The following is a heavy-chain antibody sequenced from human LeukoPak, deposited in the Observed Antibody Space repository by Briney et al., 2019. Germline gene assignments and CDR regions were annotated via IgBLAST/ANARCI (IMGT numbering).Heavy chain of an antibody. V-gene: IGHV2-5*01. CDR1: WFSLSTSGVG. Sequence: SGPTLVKPTQTLTLTCTFSWFSLSTSGVGVGWIRQPPGKALEWLALIYWNDDKRYTPSLKSRLTITKHTSKNQVVLTMTNMDPVDTATYYCALLDYYGSGSYPPLFDYWGQGTLVTVSS. CDR2: IYWNDDK. CDR3: ALLDYYGSGSYPPLFDY. D-gene: IGHD3-10*01. J-gene: IGHJ4*02.